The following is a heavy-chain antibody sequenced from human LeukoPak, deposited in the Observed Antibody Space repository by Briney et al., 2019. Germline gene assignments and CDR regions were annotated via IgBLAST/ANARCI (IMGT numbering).Heavy chain of an antibody. CDR1: GYTFTGYY. J-gene: IGHJ6*02. V-gene: IGHV1-18*04. CDR2: ISAYNGNT. CDR3: ARDSGSYYYYYYGMDV. D-gene: IGHD1-26*01. Sequence: ASVKVSCKASGYTFTGYYMHWARQAPGQGLEWMGWISAYNGNTNYAQKLQGRVTMTTDTSTSTAYMELRNLRSDDTAVYYCARDSGSYYYYYYGMDVWGQGTTVTVSS.